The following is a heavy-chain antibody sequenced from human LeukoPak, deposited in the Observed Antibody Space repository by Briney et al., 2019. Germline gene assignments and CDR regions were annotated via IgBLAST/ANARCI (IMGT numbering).Heavy chain of an antibody. D-gene: IGHD4-17*01. CDR1: GYTFTNYF. CDR3: ARATHYANFDY. V-gene: IGHV7-4-1*02. CDR2: INTNTGNP. J-gene: IGHJ4*02. Sequence: GASVTVSCTASGYTFTNYFIHWVRQAPGQGLEWMGWINTNTGNPTYAQGFTGRFVFSLDTSVSTAYLQISSLKAEDTAVYYCARATHYANFDYWGQGTLVTVSS.